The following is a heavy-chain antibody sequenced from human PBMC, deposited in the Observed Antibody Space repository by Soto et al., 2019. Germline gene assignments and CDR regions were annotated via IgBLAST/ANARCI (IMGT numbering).Heavy chain of an antibody. V-gene: IGHV3-7*01. CDR2: IKQDGSEK. CDR3: AKAALSSTRYYYMDV. D-gene: IGHD2-2*01. J-gene: IGHJ6*03. Sequence: GGSLRLSCAASGFTFSSYWMSWVRQAPGKGLEWVANIKQDGSEKYYVDSVKGLFTISRDNAKNSLYLQMNSLRAEDTAVYYCAKAALSSTRYYYMDVWGKGTTVTVSS. CDR1: GFTFSSYW.